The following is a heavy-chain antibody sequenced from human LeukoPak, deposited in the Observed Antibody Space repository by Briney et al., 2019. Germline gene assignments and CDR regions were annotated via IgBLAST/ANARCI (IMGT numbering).Heavy chain of an antibody. Sequence: ASVKVSCKASGYTFIGHYLHWVRQVPGQGLEWMGRINPNSGGTNYAQKFQGRVTMTRDTSISTAFMELSRLRSDDTAVYFCATISNLFYDSSGFSDVDYWGQGTLVTVSS. CDR2: INPNSGGT. J-gene: IGHJ4*02. CDR1: GYTFIGHY. V-gene: IGHV1-2*06. CDR3: ATISNLFYDSSGFSDVDY. D-gene: IGHD3-22*01.